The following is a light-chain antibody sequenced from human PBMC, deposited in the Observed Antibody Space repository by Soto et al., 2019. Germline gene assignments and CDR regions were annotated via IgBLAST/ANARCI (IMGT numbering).Light chain of an antibody. CDR3: SSYTSSSTFYV. CDR2: EVS. V-gene: IGLV2-14*01. J-gene: IGLJ1*01. CDR1: SSDVGGYNY. Sequence: ALTQPASVSGSPGQSITISCTGTSSDVGGYNYVFWYQQHPGKAPKLMIYEVSNRPSGVSNRFSGSKSGNTASLTISGLQAEDEADYYCSSYTSSSTFYVFGTGTKVTVL.